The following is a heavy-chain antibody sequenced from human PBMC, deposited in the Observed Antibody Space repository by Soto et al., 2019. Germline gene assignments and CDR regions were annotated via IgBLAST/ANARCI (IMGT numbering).Heavy chain of an antibody. J-gene: IGHJ4*02. CDR1: GGSISSTNYF. D-gene: IGHD3-22*01. Sequence: SETLSLTCTVSGGSISSTNYFWGWIRQPPGKGLEWIGSIHYSGSTYYNLSLKSRVTISVDTSKNQFSLKLTSVTAADTVVYYCARQRDYYDTSGDSYFDYWGQGTLVTVSS. CDR3: ARQRDYYDTSGDSYFDY. CDR2: IHYSGST. V-gene: IGHV4-39*01.